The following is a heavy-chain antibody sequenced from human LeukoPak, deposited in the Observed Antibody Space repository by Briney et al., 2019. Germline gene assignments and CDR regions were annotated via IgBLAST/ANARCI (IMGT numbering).Heavy chain of an antibody. CDR1: GFTFSSYD. CDR2: IGTAGDT. V-gene: IGHV3-13*04. CDR3: ARVSYYYGSGSYYFDY. J-gene: IGHJ4*02. Sequence: GGSLRLSCAASGFTFSSYDMHWVRQATGKGLEWVSAIGTAGDTYYPGSVKGRFTISRENAKNSLYLQMNSLRAGDTAVYYCARVSYYYGSGSYYFDYWGQGTLVTVSP. D-gene: IGHD3-10*01.